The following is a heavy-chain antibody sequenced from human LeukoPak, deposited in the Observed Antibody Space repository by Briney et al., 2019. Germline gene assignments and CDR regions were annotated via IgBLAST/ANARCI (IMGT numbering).Heavy chain of an antibody. Sequence: GGSLTLSCAASGFTFSSYSMNWVRQAPGKGLEWVSSISSSSSYIYYADSVKGRFTISRDNAKNSLYLQMNSLRAEDTAVYYCARDTYDSSGRSDYWGQGTLVTVSS. CDR1: GFTFSSYS. J-gene: IGHJ4*02. D-gene: IGHD3-22*01. CDR2: ISSSSSYI. CDR3: ARDTYDSSGRSDY. V-gene: IGHV3-21*01.